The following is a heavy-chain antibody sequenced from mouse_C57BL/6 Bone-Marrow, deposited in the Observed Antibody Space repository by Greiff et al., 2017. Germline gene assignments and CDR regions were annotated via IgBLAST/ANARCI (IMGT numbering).Heavy chain of an antibody. CDR3: ARSGYYGSSYGGYFDV. D-gene: IGHD1-1*01. V-gene: IGHV1-81*01. CDR1: GYTFTSYG. Sequence: QVQLKESGAELARPGASVKLSCKASGYTFTSYGISWVKQRTGQGLEWIGEIYPRSGNTYYNEKFKGKATLTAAKSSSTAYMELRSLTSEDSAVYFCARSGYYGSSYGGYFDVWGTGTTVTVSS. J-gene: IGHJ1*03. CDR2: IYPRSGNT.